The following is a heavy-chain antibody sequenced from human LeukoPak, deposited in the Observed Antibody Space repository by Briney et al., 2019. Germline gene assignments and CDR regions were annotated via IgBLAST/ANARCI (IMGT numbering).Heavy chain of an antibody. V-gene: IGHV3-43*02. J-gene: IGHJ4*02. CDR2: VKGGGNT. CDR1: GFTFEDFA. D-gene: IGHD1-26*01. Sequence: TGGSLRLSCAASGFTFEDFATHWVRQPPGKGLEWVSLVKGGGNTYYTDSVLGRFTISRDNSKNSLYLEMNSLRSEDTAFYYCARDDGRSFYLDYWGQGTLVTVSP. CDR3: ARDDGRSFYLDY.